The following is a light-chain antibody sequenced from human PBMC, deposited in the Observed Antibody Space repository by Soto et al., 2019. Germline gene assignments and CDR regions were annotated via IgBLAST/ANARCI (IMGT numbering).Light chain of an antibody. CDR2: GAS. J-gene: IGKJ1*01. V-gene: IGKV3-20*01. CDR3: QQYGSMPRT. CDR1: QTVGNNY. Sequence: EIVLTQSPDTLSLSPGDGATLSCRASQTVGNNYLAWYQQRPGQAPRLLIYGASTRATGIPDRFRGSGSGTDFTLTIGRLEPEDFAVYYCQQYGSMPRTFGQGTKLKIK.